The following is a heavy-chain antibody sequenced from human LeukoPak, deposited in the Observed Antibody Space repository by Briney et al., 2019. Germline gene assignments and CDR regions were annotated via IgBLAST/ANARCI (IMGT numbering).Heavy chain of an antibody. Sequence: GGSLRLSCAASGFTFSSYAMNWVRPAPGKGLEWVSAISGSGGSTYYADSVKGRFTISKDNSKNTLYLQMNSLRAEGTAIYYCAASRAGDLRSFDIWGQGTMVTVSS. CDR2: ISGSGGST. CDR3: AASRAGDLRSFDI. J-gene: IGHJ3*02. D-gene: IGHD7-27*01. V-gene: IGHV3-23*01. CDR1: GFTFSSYA.